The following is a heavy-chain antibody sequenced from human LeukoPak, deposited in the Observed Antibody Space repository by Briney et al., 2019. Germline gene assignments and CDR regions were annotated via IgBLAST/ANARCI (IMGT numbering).Heavy chain of an antibody. J-gene: IGHJ4*02. Sequence: GGSLRLSCAASGFTFDDYAMHWVRQAPGKGLEWVSGISWNSGSIGYADSVKGRFTISRDNAKNSLYLQMNSLRAEDTAVYYCARRGTGTPFQLDYWGQGTLVTVSS. CDR1: GFTFDDYA. V-gene: IGHV3-9*01. CDR3: ARRGTGTPFQLDY. D-gene: IGHD3/OR15-3a*01. CDR2: ISWNSGSI.